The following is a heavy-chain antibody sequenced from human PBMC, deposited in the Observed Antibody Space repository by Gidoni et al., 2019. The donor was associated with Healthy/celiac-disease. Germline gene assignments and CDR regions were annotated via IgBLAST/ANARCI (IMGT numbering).Heavy chain of an antibody. CDR3: ARVGIPVTVTTYYFDY. Sequence: QVQLQESGPGLVKPSETLSLTCAVSGYSISSGYYWGWIRQPPGKGLEWIGSIYHSGSTYYNPSLKSRVTISVDTSKNQFSLKLSSVTAADTAVYYCARVGIPVTVTTYYFDYWGQGTLVTVSS. J-gene: IGHJ4*02. CDR1: GYSISSGYY. V-gene: IGHV4-38-2*01. CDR2: IYHSGST. D-gene: IGHD4-17*01.